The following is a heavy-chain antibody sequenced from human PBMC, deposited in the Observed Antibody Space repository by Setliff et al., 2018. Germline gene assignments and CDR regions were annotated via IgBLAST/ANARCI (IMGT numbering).Heavy chain of an antibody. CDR1: GGTFSSYA. J-gene: IGHJ6*03. CDR3: AREGVDTRSSTDYRYYMDV. D-gene: IGHD5-18*01. Sequence: ASVKVSCKASGGTFSSYAINWVRQAPGQGLEWMGGIIPMFGTTNYAQKFQGRVTIITDESTSTAYMELSSLTSADTAVYYCAREGVDTRSSTDYRYYMDVWGKGTTVTVSS. CDR2: IIPMFGTT. V-gene: IGHV1-69*05.